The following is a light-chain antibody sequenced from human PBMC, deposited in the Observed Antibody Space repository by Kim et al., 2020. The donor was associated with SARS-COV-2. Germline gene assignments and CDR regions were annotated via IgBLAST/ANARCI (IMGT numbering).Light chain of an antibody. V-gene: IGLV6-57*03. CDR3: QSYDSSNQRV. Sequence: NTVTSSCHRRIACIASNYVQWYQQRPGSAPTTVIYEDNERPSGVPDRFSGSIDSSSNSASLTISGLKTEDEADYYCQSYDSSNQRVFGGGTQLTVL. CDR2: EDN. CDR1: IACIASNY. J-gene: IGLJ2*01.